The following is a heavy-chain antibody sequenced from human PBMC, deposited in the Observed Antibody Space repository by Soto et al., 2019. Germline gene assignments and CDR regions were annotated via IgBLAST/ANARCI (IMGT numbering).Heavy chain of an antibody. CDR2: ISYDGSNE. V-gene: IGHV3-30-3*01. D-gene: IGHD3-22*01. Sequence: PVGSLRLSCAASGFTFGSYAMHWVRQAPGKGLEWVAVISYDGSNEYYADSVKGRFTISRDNSKNTLYLQMNSLRAEDTAVYYCARDPDSSGYYVFDYWGQGTLVTVSS. CDR3: ARDPDSSGYYVFDY. CDR1: GFTFGSYA. J-gene: IGHJ4*02.